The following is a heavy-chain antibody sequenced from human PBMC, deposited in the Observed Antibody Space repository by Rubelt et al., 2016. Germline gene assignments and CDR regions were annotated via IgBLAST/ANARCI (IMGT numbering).Heavy chain of an antibody. Sequence: EVQLVESGGGLIQPGGSLRLSCAASGFTVIRNYMSWVRQAPGKGLEGVSGIYTAGSTFYADPVKGRFPFSRDNSKNTVYLQMNSLRAEDTSVYYCGRLSYPWYFDFWGRGTLVTVSS. V-gene: IGHV3-53*01. J-gene: IGHJ2*01. CDR3: GRLSYPWYFDF. D-gene: IGHD6-6*01. CDR1: GFTVIRNY. CDR2: IYTAGST.